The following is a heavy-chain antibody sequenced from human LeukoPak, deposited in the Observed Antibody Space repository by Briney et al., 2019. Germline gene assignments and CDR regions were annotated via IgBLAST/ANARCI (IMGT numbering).Heavy chain of an antibody. CDR1: GFIFSNYW. CDR2: INSDGRST. V-gene: IGHV3-74*01. CDR3: TRDGDTVLTRGYYYYMDV. D-gene: IGHD3-10*01. Sequence: GGSLRLSCVASGFIFSNYWMHWVRHDPEKVLVWVSRINSDGRSTAYADSVKGRFTISRDNARNSLYLQMNSLRAEDTAVYYCTRDGDTVLTRGYYYYMDVWGKGTTVTVSS. J-gene: IGHJ6*03.